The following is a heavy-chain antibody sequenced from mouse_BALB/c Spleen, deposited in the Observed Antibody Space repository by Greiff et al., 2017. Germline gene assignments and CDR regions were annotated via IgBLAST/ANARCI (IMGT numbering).Heavy chain of an antibody. Sequence: VKLQESGAELVRPGSSVKISCKASGYAFSSYWMNWVKQRPGQGLEWIGQIYPGDGDTNYNGKFKGKATLTADKSSSTAYMQLSSLTSEDSAVYFCARLGGVRRGFAYWGQGTLVTVSA. J-gene: IGHJ3*01. V-gene: IGHV1-80*01. CDR1: GYAFSSYW. D-gene: IGHD2-14*01. CDR2: IYPGDGDT. CDR3: ARLGGVRRGFAY.